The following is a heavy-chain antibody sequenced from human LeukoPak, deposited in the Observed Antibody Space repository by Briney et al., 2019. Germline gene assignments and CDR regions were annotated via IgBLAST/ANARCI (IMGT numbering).Heavy chain of an antibody. Sequence: SETLSLXCAVSGYSISSGYYWGWILQPPGKGLAWIGSMYHSGSTYYNPSLKSRVTISVDTPKNQFSLKLSSVTAADTAVYYCARRTGGSFDYWGQGTLVTVSS. V-gene: IGHV4-38-2*01. CDR3: ARRTGGSFDY. J-gene: IGHJ4*02. CDR2: MYHSGST. D-gene: IGHD3-16*01. CDR1: GYSISSGYY.